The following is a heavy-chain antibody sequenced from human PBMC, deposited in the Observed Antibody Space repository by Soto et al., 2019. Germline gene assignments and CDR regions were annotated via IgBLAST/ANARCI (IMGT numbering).Heavy chain of an antibody. CDR1: GGSISSTTHYS. Sequence: PSETLSLTCVVSGGSISSTTHYSWGWIRRPPGQGLEWIGYIYDTGNTYYNPSLKSRVTISLDRSQNQFALKVKSVTAADTAVYYCVRGSSGVWNYFDPWGQGTLVTVSS. CDR3: VRGSSGVWNYFDP. D-gene: IGHD1-7*01. CDR2: IYDTGNT. J-gene: IGHJ5*02. V-gene: IGHV4-30-2*01.